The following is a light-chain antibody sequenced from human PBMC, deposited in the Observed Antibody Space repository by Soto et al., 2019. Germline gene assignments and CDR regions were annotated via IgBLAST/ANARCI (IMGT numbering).Light chain of an antibody. Sequence: IQVTQSPSTLSASEGDRVTITCRASQTISTWLAWYQHKPGQAPNLLIYDASTLMSGVPSRFSGSGSGTEFTLTISSLQPGDFATYYCQQSETYPLTFGQGTRLEI. J-gene: IGKJ5*01. CDR2: DAS. CDR1: QTISTW. V-gene: IGKV1-5*01. CDR3: QQSETYPLT.